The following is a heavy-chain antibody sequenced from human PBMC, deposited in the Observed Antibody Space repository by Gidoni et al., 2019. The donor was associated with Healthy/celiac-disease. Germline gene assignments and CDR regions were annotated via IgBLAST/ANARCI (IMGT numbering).Heavy chain of an antibody. D-gene: IGHD3-16*02. CDR1: GFTFSSYS. CDR3: ARGGEDYVWGSYRSNWFDP. Sequence: EVQLVESGGGLVQPGGSLRLSCAASGFTFSSYSMNWVRQAPGKGLEWVSYISSSSSTIYYADSVKGRFTISRDNAKNSLYLQMNSLRAEDTAVYYCARGGEDYVWGSYRSNWFDPWGQGTLVTVSS. V-gene: IGHV3-48*01. J-gene: IGHJ5*02. CDR2: ISSSSSTI.